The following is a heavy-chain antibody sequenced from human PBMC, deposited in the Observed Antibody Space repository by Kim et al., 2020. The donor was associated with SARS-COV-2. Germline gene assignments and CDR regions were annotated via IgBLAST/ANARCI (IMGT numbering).Heavy chain of an antibody. CDR3: ARVEVAMVRGGAWLYYYYGMDV. Sequence: GGSLRLSCAASGFTFSSYWMSWVRQAPGKGLEWVANIKQDGSEKYYVDSVKGRFTISRDNAKNSLYLQMNSLRAEDTAVYYCARVEVAMVRGGAWLYYYYGMDVWGQGTTVTVSS. V-gene: IGHV3-7*03. CDR1: GFTFSSYW. D-gene: IGHD3-10*01. J-gene: IGHJ6*02. CDR2: IKQDGSEK.